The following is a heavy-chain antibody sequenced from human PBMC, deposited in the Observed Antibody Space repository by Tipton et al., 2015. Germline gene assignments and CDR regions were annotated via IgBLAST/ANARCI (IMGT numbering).Heavy chain of an antibody. D-gene: IGHD3-16*01. CDR3: ARSIGGGYDP. J-gene: IGHJ5*02. Sequence: SLRLSCSASGFTFSLSWMHWVRQVPGKGLAWVSRIKGDGSISDHADSVKGRFTISRDNAANTLYLQMDNLRVEDTGVYHCARSIGGGYDPWGQGTLVTVSS. CDR1: GFTFSLSW. V-gene: IGHV3-74*01. CDR2: IKGDGSIS.